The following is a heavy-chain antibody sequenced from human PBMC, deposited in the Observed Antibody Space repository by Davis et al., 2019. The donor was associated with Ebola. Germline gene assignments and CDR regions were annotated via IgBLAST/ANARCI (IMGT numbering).Heavy chain of an antibody. V-gene: IGHV3-53*04. D-gene: IGHD3/OR15-3a*01. Sequence: GESLKISCAASGFTVSSSYLSWVRQAPGKGLEWVSVIFAGGGTFFADSVKGRFTVSRQESTNTIYLQMNSLRADDSAVYYCARVGPPEALDIWGQGTMVTVSS. CDR1: GFTVSSSY. CDR2: IFAGGGT. CDR3: ARVGPPEALDI. J-gene: IGHJ3*02.